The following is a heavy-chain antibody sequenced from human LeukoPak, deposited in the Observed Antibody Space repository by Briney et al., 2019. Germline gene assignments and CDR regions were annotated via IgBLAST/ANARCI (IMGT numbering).Heavy chain of an antibody. CDR2: INSGANT. V-gene: IGHV3-66*01. CDR3: ARDLAYYASGKQNY. Sequence: GGSLRLSCAASGFTVSSNHMSWVRQAPGKGLEWVSVINSGANTYYADSVKGRFTISRDNSKNTLYLQMNSLRAEDSAVYYCARDLAYYASGKQNYWGQGTLVTVSS. D-gene: IGHD3-10*01. J-gene: IGHJ4*02. CDR1: GFTVSSNH.